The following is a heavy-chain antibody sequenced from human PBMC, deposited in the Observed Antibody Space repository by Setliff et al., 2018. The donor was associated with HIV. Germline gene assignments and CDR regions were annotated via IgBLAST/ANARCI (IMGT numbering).Heavy chain of an antibody. CDR3: AREPSGSGNYFYVDY. D-gene: IGHD1-26*01. Sequence: GASVKVSCKASGYTFTSYYMHWVRQAPGQGLEWMGIIYPSDGRTTYAQEFQGRVTMTRDTSTSTVYMELSSLRSEDTAVYYCAREPSGSGNYFYVDYWGQGTRVTVS. CDR2: IYPSDGRT. J-gene: IGHJ4*02. CDR1: GYTFTSYY. V-gene: IGHV1-46*01.